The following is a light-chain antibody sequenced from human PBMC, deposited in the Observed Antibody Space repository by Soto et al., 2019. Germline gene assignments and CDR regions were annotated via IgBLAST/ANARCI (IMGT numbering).Light chain of an antibody. CDR1: QSINSD. V-gene: IGKV3-15*01. J-gene: IGKJ4*01. Sequence: EIVMTQSPATLSVSPGETTRLSCEASQSINSDVAWYQQKVGQTPRLLIYGASTRATGIPARFSGSGSGTEFTLTISSLQSEDFAVYYCQQYNNWPPVTFGGGTKVDIK. CDR2: GAS. CDR3: QQYNNWPPVT.